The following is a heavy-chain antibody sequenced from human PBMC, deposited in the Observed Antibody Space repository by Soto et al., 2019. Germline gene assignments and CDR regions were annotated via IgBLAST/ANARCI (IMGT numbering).Heavy chain of an antibody. D-gene: IGHD3-3*01. CDR1: GFTFSSYG. CDR3: ARDIFGVVILYYFDY. V-gene: IGHV3-30*19. Sequence: QVQLVESGGGVVQPGRSLRLSCAASGFTFSSYGMHWVRQAPGKGLEWVAVIWYDGSDKYYADSVKGRFTISRDNSKNTLYLQMNSLRAEDTAVYYCARDIFGVVILYYFDYWGQGTLVTVSS. CDR2: IWYDGSDK. J-gene: IGHJ4*02.